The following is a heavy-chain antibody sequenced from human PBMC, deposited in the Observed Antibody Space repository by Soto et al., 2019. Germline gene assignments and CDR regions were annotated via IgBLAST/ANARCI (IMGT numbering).Heavy chain of an antibody. J-gene: IGHJ5*02. D-gene: IGHD6-13*01. CDR1: GGSISGYY. CDR3: AAGQQLVRSGWFDP. Sequence: PSETLSLTCTVSGGSISGYYWSWIRQPPGKGLEWIGYIYYSGSTNYNPSLKSRVTISVDTSKNQFSLKLSSVTAADTAVYYCAAGQQLVRSGWFDPWGQGTLVTVSS. V-gene: IGHV4-59*01. CDR2: IYYSGST.